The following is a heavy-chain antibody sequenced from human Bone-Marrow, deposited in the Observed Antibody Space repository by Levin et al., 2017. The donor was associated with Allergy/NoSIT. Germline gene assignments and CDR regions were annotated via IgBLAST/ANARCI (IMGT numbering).Heavy chain of an antibody. CDR3: ARDPPRAAIFGVVKGHFDY. V-gene: IGHV3-11*01. CDR2: ISSSGSTI. J-gene: IGHJ4*02. Sequence: GESLKISCAASGFTFSDYYMSWIRQAPGKGLEWVSYISSSGSTISYADSVKGRFTLSRDNAKNSLYLQMDSLRAEDTAVYYCARDPPRAAIFGVVKGHFDYWGQGTLVTVSS. CDR1: GFTFSDYY. D-gene: IGHD3-3*01.